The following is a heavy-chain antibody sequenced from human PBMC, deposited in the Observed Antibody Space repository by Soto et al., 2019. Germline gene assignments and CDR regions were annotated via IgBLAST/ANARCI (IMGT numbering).Heavy chain of an antibody. D-gene: IGHD3-10*02. J-gene: IGHJ3*02. CDR1: GGSVSSGSYY. V-gene: IGHV4-61*01. Sequence: QVQLQESGPGLVKPSETLSLTCTVSGGSVSSGSYYWSWIRQPPGKGLEWIGYIYYSGSTNYNPSLKTRVTRSVDTSKNQCSLKLSSVTAADTAVYYCARVVITIFGDAFDIWGQGTMVPVSS. CDR3: ARVVITIFGDAFDI. CDR2: IYYSGST.